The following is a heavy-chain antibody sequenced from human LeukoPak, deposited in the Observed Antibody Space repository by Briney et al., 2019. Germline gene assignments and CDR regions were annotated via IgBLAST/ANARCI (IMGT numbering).Heavy chain of an antibody. Sequence: PGGSLRLSCKVSDFTFSFYAMSWVRQAPGKGLEWVAGITSSGNTTYYADPVKGRFTISRDNSNNILHLQMNSLRAEDTAIYYCAKDFGGSDYDWYFDLWGRGIVVTVSS. J-gene: IGHJ2*01. CDR3: AKDFGGSDYDWYFDL. CDR2: ITSSGNTT. D-gene: IGHD1-26*01. V-gene: IGHV3-23*01. CDR1: DFTFSFYA.